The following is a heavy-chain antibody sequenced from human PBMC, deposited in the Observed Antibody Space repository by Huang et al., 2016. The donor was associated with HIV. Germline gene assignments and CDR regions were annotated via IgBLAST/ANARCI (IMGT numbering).Heavy chain of an antibody. V-gene: IGHV1-24*01. CDR3: ATGFDVFFDF. D-gene: IGHD3-9*01. CDR1: EYTLTELS. J-gene: IGHJ4*02. Sequence: QVQLVQSRAEVKKPGASVKVSCKVSEYTLTELSIHWVRQPPGKGREWMGDFDPEIGETIYAQKFQGRVTMTEDTSTETAFMELSGLRPEDTAVYYCATGFDVFFDFWGQGTLVTVSS. CDR2: FDPEIGET.